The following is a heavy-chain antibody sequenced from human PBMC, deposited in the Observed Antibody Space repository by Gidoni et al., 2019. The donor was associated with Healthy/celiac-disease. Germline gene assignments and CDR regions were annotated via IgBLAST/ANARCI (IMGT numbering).Heavy chain of an antibody. CDR3: TLYYDFWSGYQSYYYYGMDV. D-gene: IGHD3-3*01. J-gene: IGHJ6*02. CDR2: IRSKAYGGTT. Sequence: EVQLVESGGGLVKPGRSLRLSCTASGFTFGDYAMSWFRQAPGKGLEWVGFIRSKAYGGTTEYAASVKGRFTISRDDSKSIAYLQMNSLKTEDTAVYYCTLYYDFWSGYQSYYYYGMDVWGQGTTVTVSS. CDR1: GFTFGDYA. V-gene: IGHV3-49*05.